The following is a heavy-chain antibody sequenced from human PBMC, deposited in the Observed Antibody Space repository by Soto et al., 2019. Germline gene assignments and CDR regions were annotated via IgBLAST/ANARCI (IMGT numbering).Heavy chain of an antibody. D-gene: IGHD5-18*01. CDR3: ARGYSYGLINYYYGMDV. V-gene: IGHV4-39*01. CDR1: GGSISSSSYY. CDR2: IYYSGST. J-gene: IGHJ6*02. Sequence: SETLSLTCTVSGGSISSSSYYWGWIRQPPGKGLEWIGSIYYSGSTYYNPSLKSRVTISVDTSKNQFSLKLSSVTAADTAVYYCARGYSYGLINYYYGMDVWGQGTTVTVSS.